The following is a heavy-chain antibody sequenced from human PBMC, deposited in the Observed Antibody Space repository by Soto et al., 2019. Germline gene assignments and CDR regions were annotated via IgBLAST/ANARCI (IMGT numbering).Heavy chain of an antibody. J-gene: IGHJ5*02. V-gene: IGHV6-1*01. CDR3: ARIDRTGAFDP. D-gene: IGHD1-1*01. CDR2: TYYRSTWFT. Sequence: PSQTLSLTCAISGDSVSSYSGAWNWIRQSPSRGLEWLGRTYYRSTWFTDYALSVRSRITINPDTSKNQFSLHLSSVTPEDTAVYYCARIDRTGAFDPWGQGTQVTVSS. CDR1: GDSVSSYSGA.